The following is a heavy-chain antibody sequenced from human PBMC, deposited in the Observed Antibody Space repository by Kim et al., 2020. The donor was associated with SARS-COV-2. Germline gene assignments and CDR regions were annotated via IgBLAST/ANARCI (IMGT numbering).Heavy chain of an antibody. J-gene: IGHJ5*02. CDR2: ISYDGSNK. D-gene: IGHD6-6*01. V-gene: IGHV3-30*18. Sequence: GSLRLSCAASGFTFSSYGMHWVRQAPGKGLEWVAVISYDGSNKYYADSVKGRFTISRDNSKNTLYLQMNSLRAEDTAVYYCAKDRIAAGNWFDPWGQGT. CDR1: GFTFSSYG. CDR3: AKDRIAAGNWFDP.